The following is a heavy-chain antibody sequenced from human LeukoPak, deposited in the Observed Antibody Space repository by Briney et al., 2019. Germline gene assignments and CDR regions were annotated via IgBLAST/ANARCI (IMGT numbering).Heavy chain of an antibody. CDR3: ARRNRESVVVAAYFDY. CDR1: GGSISSSSYY. D-gene: IGHD2-15*01. CDR2: IYYSGST. Sequence: SETLSLTCTVSGGSISSSSYYWGWIRQPPGKGLEWIGSIYYSGSTYYNPSLKSRVTISVDTSKNQFSLKLSSVTAADTAVYYCARRNRESVVVAAYFDYWGQGTLVTVSS. V-gene: IGHV4-39*07. J-gene: IGHJ4*02.